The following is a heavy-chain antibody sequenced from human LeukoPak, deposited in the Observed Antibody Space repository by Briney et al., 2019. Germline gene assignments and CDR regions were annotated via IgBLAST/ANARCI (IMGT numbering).Heavy chain of an antibody. CDR3: ARVAAAGSPADPDYFDY. CDR2: IYHSGST. Sequence: SQTLSLTCTVSGGPITSGSYYWSWIRQPPGKGLEWIGYIYHSGSTYYNPSLKSRVTISVDRSKNQFSLKLSSVTAADTAVYYCARVAAAGSPADPDYFDYWGQGTLVTVSS. J-gene: IGHJ4*02. D-gene: IGHD6-13*01. CDR1: GGPITSGSYY. V-gene: IGHV4-30-2*01.